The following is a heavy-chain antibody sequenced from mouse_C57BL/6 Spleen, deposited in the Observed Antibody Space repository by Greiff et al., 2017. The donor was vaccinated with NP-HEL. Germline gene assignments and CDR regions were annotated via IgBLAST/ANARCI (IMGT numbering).Heavy chain of an antibody. CDR3: ARRGVSTVETYYFDY. CDR1: GYTFTSYG. Sequence: QVQLQQSGAELARPGASVKLSCKASGYTFTSYGISWVKQRTGQGLEWIGEIYPRSGNTYYNEKFKGKATLTADKSSSTAYMELRSLTSEDSAVYFCARRGVSTVETYYFDYWGQGATLTVSS. J-gene: IGHJ2*01. D-gene: IGHD1-1*01. CDR2: IYPRSGNT. V-gene: IGHV1-81*01.